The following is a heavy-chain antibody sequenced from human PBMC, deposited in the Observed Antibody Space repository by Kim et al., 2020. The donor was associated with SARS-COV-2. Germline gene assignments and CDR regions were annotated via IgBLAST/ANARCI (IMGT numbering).Heavy chain of an antibody. Sequence: GGSLRLSCTASGFTFVDSVMSWFRQAPGKGLEWVGYISSKAYGGTTQYAAFVKGRFTISRDDSKSIAYLQMNSLKTEDTAVYYCTRGGRPILWGQGTLVT. J-gene: IGHJ4*02. V-gene: IGHV3-49*03. CDR1: GFTFVDSV. CDR2: ISSKAYGGTT. D-gene: IGHD3-3*01. CDR3: TRGGRPIL.